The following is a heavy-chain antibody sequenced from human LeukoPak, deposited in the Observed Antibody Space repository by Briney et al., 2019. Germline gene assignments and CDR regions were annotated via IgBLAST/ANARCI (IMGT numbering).Heavy chain of an antibody. Sequence: ASVTVSFKASGFTFTSSAMQWVRQARGQRLEWIGWIVVGSGNTNYAQKFQERVTITRDMSTSTAYMELSSLRSEDTAVYYCAADLSVGPSRYDPWGQGTLVTVSS. CDR1: GFTFTSSA. CDR3: AADLSVGPSRYDP. J-gene: IGHJ5*02. CDR2: IVVGSGNT. V-gene: IGHV1-58*02. D-gene: IGHD1-26*01.